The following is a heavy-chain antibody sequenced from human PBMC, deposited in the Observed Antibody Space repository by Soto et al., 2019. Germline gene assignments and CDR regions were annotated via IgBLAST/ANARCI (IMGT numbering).Heavy chain of an antibody. CDR1: GYTFTSYD. CDR2: INPTSEYT. D-gene: IGHD3-10*01. CDR3: ARYYDAFDI. J-gene: IGHJ3*02. Sequence: ASVKVSCKASGYTFTSYDINWVRQAPGQGLEWVGWINPTSEYTAHAQKFQGSVTLTREISTATAYMELSSLTSEDTAVYYCARYYDAFDIWGQGTMVTVSS. V-gene: IGHV1-8*01.